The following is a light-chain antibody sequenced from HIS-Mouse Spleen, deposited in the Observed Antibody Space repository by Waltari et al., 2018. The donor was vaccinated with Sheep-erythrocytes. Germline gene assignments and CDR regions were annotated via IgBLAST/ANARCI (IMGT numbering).Light chain of an antibody. V-gene: IGLV2-23*01. CDR3: CSFAGSSTPWV. CDR2: EGS. J-gene: IGLJ3*02. CDR1: SSDVGSYNL. Sequence: QSALTQPASVSGSPGQSITISCTRTSSDVGSYNLVSWYQQHPSKAPKLMIYEGSKPPSGVSNRFSGSKSGNPAFLTISGLQAEDEADYYCCSFAGSSTPWVFGGGTKLTVL.